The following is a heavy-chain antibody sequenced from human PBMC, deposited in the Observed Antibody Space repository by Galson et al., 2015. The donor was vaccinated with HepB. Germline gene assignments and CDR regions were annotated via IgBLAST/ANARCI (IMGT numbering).Heavy chain of an antibody. J-gene: IGHJ6*02. CDR2: IIPIFGIA. Sequence: SVKVSCKASGGTFSSYAISWVRQAPGQGLEWMGGIIPIFGIANYAQKFQGRVTITADKSTSTAYMELSSLRSEDTAVYYCARTIAAAGGRFYYYGMDVWGQGNPGHRLL. V-gene: IGHV1-69*10. CDR1: GGTFSSYA. D-gene: IGHD6-13*01. CDR3: ARTIAAAGGRFYYYGMDV.